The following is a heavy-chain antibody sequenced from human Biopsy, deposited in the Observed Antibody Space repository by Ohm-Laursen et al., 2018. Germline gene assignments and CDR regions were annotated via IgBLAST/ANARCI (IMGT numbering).Heavy chain of an antibody. CDR2: IFYDGSNT. Sequence: SLRLSCTATGFTFNNYGMQWVRQAPGKGLEWAAFIFYDGSNTYYADSVKGRFTISRDNSRDTLYLQMSSLRAEDTAVYYCAKDRYNYTPIGGFSMDVWGQGTTVTVSS. CDR3: AKDRYNYTPIGGFSMDV. J-gene: IGHJ6*02. D-gene: IGHD5-18*01. CDR1: GFTFNNYG. V-gene: IGHV3-30*18.